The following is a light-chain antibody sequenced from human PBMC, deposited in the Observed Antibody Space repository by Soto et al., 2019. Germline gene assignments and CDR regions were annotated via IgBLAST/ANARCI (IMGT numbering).Light chain of an antibody. J-gene: IGKJ1*01. CDR3: QQYTYWPRT. Sequence: EIVMTQSPATLSVSPGERATLSCRASQSVGANLAWYQQKPGQAPRLLIYGASTRAAGISPRFSGGRSGTEFTLTISSLQSEDFGVYYCQQYTYWPRTFGQGTKVGIK. V-gene: IGKV3-15*01. CDR1: QSVGAN. CDR2: GAS.